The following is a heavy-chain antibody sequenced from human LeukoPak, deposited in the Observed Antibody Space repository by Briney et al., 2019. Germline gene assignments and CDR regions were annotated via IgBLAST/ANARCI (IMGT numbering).Heavy chain of an antibody. Sequence: GGSLRLSCVASGFTFSSYAMSWVRQAPGKGLEWVSAISGSGGSTYYADSVKGRFTISRDNSKNTLYLQMNSLRAEDTAVYYCAKKIQLWTKLDYWGQGTLVTVSS. V-gene: IGHV3-23*01. CDR1: GFTFSSYA. CDR2: ISGSGGST. CDR3: AKKIQLWTKLDY. D-gene: IGHD5-18*01. J-gene: IGHJ4*02.